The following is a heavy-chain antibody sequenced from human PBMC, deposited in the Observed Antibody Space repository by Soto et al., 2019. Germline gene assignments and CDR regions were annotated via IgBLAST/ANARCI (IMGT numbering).Heavy chain of an antibody. CDR2: ISYDGSNK. CDR1: GFTFSSYA. V-gene: IGHV3-30-3*01. Sequence: PGGSLRLSCAASGFTFSSYAMHWVRQAPGKGLEWVAVISYDGSNKYYADSVKGRFTISRDNSKNTLYLQMNSLRAEDTAVYYCARTRIAVAGMYYYYYYGMDVWGPGTTVTVSS. CDR3: ARTRIAVAGMYYYYYYGMDV. D-gene: IGHD6-19*01. J-gene: IGHJ6*02.